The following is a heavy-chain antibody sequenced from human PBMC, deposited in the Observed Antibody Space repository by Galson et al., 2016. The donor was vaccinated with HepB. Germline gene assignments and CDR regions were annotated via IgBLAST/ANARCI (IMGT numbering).Heavy chain of an antibody. Sequence: SLRLSCAASGFSVSKFYLIWVRQAPGEGLEWISTIYNDGSTHYTDSVRGRFTFSRDNSKNTLYLQMNNLRAEDTAVYYCARAMESGSNSVGYWGQGTLVTVSS. J-gene: IGHJ4*02. CDR1: GFSVSKFY. V-gene: IGHV3-53*01. CDR2: IYNDGST. CDR3: ARAMESGSNSVGY. D-gene: IGHD4-23*01.